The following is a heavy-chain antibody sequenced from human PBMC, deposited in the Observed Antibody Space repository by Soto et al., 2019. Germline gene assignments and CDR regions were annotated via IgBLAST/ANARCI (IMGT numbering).Heavy chain of an antibody. D-gene: IGHD3-3*01. CDR1: GYNFAGYW. CDR3: ARGGVSTRTFDY. J-gene: IGHJ4*02. V-gene: IGHV5-51*01. CDR2: IYPSDSDT. Sequence: GESLKISCKGSGYNFAGYWIAWVRQMPGKGLELMGIIYPSDSDTRYRPSFQGQVTISADKSISSAYLQWSSLRASDTAMYYCARGGVSTRTFDYWGQRTPVTVSS.